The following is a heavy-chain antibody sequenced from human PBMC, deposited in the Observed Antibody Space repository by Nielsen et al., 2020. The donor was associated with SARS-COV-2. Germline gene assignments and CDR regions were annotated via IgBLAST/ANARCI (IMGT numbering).Heavy chain of an antibody. CDR1: GFNIRGYW. Sequence: GESLKISCVVSGFNIRGYWMTWVRQAPGKGLEWVGNIKLDGSEKYYVDSVKGRFTISRDNARNTLYLQMNSLRVEDTAVYYCARVVDYVYYYYEMDVWGQGTTVTVSS. CDR3: ARVVDYVYYYYEMDV. D-gene: IGHD4-17*01. J-gene: IGHJ6*02. CDR2: IKLDGSEK. V-gene: IGHV3-7*01.